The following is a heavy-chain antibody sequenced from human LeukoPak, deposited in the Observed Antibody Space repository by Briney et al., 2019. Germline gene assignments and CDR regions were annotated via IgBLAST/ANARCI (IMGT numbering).Heavy chain of an antibody. J-gene: IGHJ4*02. D-gene: IGHD2-2*02. Sequence: PGGSLRLSCAASGFTFGSYSMNWVRQAPGKGLEWVSSISSGSSYIYYADSVKGRFTISRDNAKNSLYLQMNSLRAEDTAVYYCVTCSSTSCYKTDYWGQGTLVTVSS. CDR1: GFTFGSYS. V-gene: IGHV3-21*01. CDR2: ISSGSSYI. CDR3: VTCSSTSCYKTDY.